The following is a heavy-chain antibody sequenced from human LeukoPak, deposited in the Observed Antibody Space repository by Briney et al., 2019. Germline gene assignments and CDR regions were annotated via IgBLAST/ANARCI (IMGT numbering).Heavy chain of an antibody. CDR2: IYYDGSNI. CDR1: EFTFTTYG. Sequence: GRSLTLSCAASEFTFTTYGMHWVRQAPGKGLEWVAFIYYDGSNIHYADYVKGRFTISRDISKNTLYLQMDSLRAEDTAIYYCARDWKTNSFDYWGQGTLVTVSS. D-gene: IGHD1-1*01. CDR3: ARDWKTNSFDY. V-gene: IGHV3-33*01. J-gene: IGHJ4*02.